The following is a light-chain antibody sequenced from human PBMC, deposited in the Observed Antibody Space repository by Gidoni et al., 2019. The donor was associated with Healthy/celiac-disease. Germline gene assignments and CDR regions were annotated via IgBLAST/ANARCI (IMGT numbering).Light chain of an antibody. CDR2: AAS. V-gene: IGKV1-39*01. CDR1: QSISSY. Sequence: DIQMTQSPSSLSASVRDRVTITCRASQSISSYLNWYQQNPGKAPKLLIYAASSLESGVPSRFSGSGSGTEFTLTISSLQPEDFATYYCQQSYSTPHTFXQXTKLEIK. CDR3: QQSYSTPHT. J-gene: IGKJ2*01.